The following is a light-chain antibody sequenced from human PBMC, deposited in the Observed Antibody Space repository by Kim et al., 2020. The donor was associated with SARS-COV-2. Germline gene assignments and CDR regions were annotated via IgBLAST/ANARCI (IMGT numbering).Light chain of an antibody. CDR3: QQYNSYSCT. Sequence: DIQMTQSPATLSASVGDRVTMTCRASQSINNWLAWYQQKPGKAPKVLVYDASSLDSGVPSRFSGSGSGTEFTLTISSLQPDDFATYYCQQYNSYSCTFGQGTKVEIK. V-gene: IGKV1-5*01. J-gene: IGKJ1*01. CDR1: QSINNW. CDR2: DAS.